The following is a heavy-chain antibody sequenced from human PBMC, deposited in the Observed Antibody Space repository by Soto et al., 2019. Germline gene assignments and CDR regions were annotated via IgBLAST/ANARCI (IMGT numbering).Heavy chain of an antibody. CDR3: AKDHILVVPSVYDKCFDP. CDR2: ISDSGGST. J-gene: IGHJ5*02. D-gene: IGHD2-2*01. CDR1: GFTFSSYC. Sequence: EVQLLESGGGLVHPGESLRLSCAASGFTFSSYCISWVRQAPGKGREWVSTISDSGGSTFYADSVKGRFTISRDNSKNTLFLQMNSLRPEDTAVYYCAKDHILVVPSVYDKCFDPWGQGTLVTVSS. V-gene: IGHV3-23*01.